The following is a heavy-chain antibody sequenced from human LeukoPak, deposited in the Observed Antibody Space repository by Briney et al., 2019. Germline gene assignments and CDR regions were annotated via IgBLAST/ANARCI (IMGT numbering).Heavy chain of an antibody. J-gene: IGHJ4*02. Sequence: ASVKVSCKASGYTLTSYGISWVRQAPGQGLEWMGWISAYNGNTNYAQKLQGRVTMTTDTSTSTAYMELRSLRSDDTAVYYCAREHDYGPQLGYWGQGTLVTVSS. D-gene: IGHD4-17*01. CDR1: GYTLTSYG. V-gene: IGHV1-18*01. CDR2: ISAYNGNT. CDR3: AREHDYGPQLGY.